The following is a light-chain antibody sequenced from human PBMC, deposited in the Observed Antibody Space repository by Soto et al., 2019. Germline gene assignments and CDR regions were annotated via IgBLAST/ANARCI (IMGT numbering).Light chain of an antibody. V-gene: IGKV1-5*01. J-gene: IGKJ2*03. CDR1: QDISRW. CDR2: DAS. Sequence: DIWMTRCPPTLHEYEGDRVTITCRASQDISRWLAWYQQKPGKAPVLLIYDASTLQGGVPSRFSGTGSGTEFTLTISSLQPEDFATNYCQHYDAYSRFGQGTKL. CDR3: QHYDAYSR.